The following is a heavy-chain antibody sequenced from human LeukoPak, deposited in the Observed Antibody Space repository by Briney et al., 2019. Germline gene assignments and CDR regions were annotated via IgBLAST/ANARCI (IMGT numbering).Heavy chain of an antibody. V-gene: IGHV4-39*01. CDR1: GGSISSRTYY. D-gene: IGHD5-12*01. Sequence: SETLSLTCTVSGGSISSRTYYWAWVRQPPGKGVEWLGHIYYTGGTWYNPSLRSRATISIDTSKNQFSLKLTSVTAADTAVYYCTRAGPREYSGCDLWGQGTMVTVSS. CDR2: IYYTGGT. J-gene: IGHJ3*01. CDR3: TRAGPREYSGCDL.